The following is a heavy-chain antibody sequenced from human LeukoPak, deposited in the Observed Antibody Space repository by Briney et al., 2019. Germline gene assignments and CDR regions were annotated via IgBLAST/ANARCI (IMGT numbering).Heavy chain of an antibody. Sequence: PGGSLRLSCAASGFTFSSYGMEWVRQAPGKGLEWVAAISYDGRNKYYADSVKGRFTISRDNSKNTLNLQMNSLRTEDTAVFHCAKPRDIDSWAFDVWGQGTMVTVSS. V-gene: IGHV3-30*18. CDR2: ISYDGRNK. CDR3: AKPRDIDSWAFDV. CDR1: GFTFSSYG. D-gene: IGHD2-15*01. J-gene: IGHJ3*01.